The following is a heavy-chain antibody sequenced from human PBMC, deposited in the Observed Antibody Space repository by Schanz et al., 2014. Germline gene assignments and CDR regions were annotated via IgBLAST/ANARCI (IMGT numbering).Heavy chain of an antibody. Sequence: EVQLLESGGGLVQPGGSLRLSCAASGFTFNSYAMTWVRQATGAGLEWVSAIGTAGDTFYLDSVKGRFTISRDNSENTLYLQMNSLSADDTAVFYCAKGMGYCSGGTCYDYYYYGLDVWGQGTTXTVSS. CDR3: AKGMGYCSGGTCYDYYYYGLDV. CDR2: IGTAGDT. V-gene: IGHV3-13*04. D-gene: IGHD2-15*01. J-gene: IGHJ6*02. CDR1: GFTFNSYA.